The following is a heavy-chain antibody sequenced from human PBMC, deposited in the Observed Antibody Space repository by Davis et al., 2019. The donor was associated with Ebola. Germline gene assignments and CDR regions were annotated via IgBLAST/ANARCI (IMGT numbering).Heavy chain of an antibody. D-gene: IGHD2-2*01. CDR1: GFTFSSYW. CDR2: IKQDGSEK. CDR3: AKGGYCSSTSCYGGYYYGMDV. J-gene: IGHJ6*02. Sequence: GESLKISCAASGFTFSSYWMSWVRQAPGKGLEWVANIKQDGSEKYYVDSVKGRFTISRDNAKNSLYLQMNSLRAEDTAVYYCAKGGYCSSTSCYGGYYYGMDVWGQGTTVTVSS. V-gene: IGHV3-7*01.